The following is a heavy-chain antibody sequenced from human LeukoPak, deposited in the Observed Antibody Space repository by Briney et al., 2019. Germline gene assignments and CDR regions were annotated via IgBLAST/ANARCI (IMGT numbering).Heavy chain of an antibody. CDR2: ISGSGGST. D-gene: IGHD1-26*01. V-gene: IGHV3-23*01. CDR1: GFTFSTYA. Sequence: PGGSLRLSCAASGFTFSTYAMSWVRQAPGKGLEWVSSISGSGGSTYYADSVRGRFTISRDNSKNTLYVQMNSLRVEDTALYYCAKDSPVATWWGQGTLVTVSS. J-gene: IGHJ4*02. CDR3: AKDSPVATW.